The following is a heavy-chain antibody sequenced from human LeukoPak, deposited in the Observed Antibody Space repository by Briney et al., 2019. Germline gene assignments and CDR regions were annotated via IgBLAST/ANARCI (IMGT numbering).Heavy chain of an antibody. CDR2: INWNGGST. CDR1: GFTFDDYG. J-gene: IGHJ5*02. D-gene: IGHD3-10*01. Sequence: GGSLRLSCAASGFTFDDYGMSWVRQAPGKGLEWVSGINWNGGSTGYADSVKGRFTISRDNAKNSLHLQMNSLRAEDTALYYCARERGGSGVGAYNWFDPWGQGTLVTVSS. V-gene: IGHV3-20*04. CDR3: ARERGGSGVGAYNWFDP.